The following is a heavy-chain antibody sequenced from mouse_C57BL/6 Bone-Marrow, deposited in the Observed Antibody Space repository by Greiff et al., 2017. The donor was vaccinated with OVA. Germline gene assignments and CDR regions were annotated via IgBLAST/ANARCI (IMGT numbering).Heavy chain of an antibody. V-gene: IGHV14-3*01. D-gene: IGHD2-4*01. CDR2: IDPANGNT. J-gene: IGHJ3*01. CDR3: ASQLRGWFAY. Sequence: VQLQQSVAELVRPGASVKLSCTASGFTIKNTYMHWVKQRPEQGLEWIGRIDPANGNTKYAPKFQGKATITADTSSNTAYLQLSSLTSEDTALYYGASQLRGWFAYWGQGTLVTVSA. CDR1: GFTIKNTY.